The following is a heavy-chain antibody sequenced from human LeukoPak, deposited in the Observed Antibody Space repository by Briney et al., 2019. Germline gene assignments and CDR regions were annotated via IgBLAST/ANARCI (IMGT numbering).Heavy chain of an antibody. CDR2: ISGSGGST. D-gene: IGHD3-22*01. CDR3: AKDVSYYDSSGYPGDY. J-gene: IGHJ4*02. V-gene: IGHV3-23*01. CDR1: GFTFSSYA. Sequence: GGSLRPSCAASGFTFSSYAMSWVRQAPGKGLEWVSAISGSGGSTYYADSVKGRFTISRDNSKNTLYLQVNSLRAEDTAIYYCAKDVSYYDSSGYPGDYWGQGTLVTVSS.